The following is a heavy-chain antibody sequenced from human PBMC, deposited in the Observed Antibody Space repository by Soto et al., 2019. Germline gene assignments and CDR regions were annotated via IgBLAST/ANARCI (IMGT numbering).Heavy chain of an antibody. D-gene: IGHD6-13*01. CDR3: AGLAAGTGAFDI. Sequence: EVQLLESGGGLVQPGGSLRLSCAASGFTFSSYAMSWVRQAPGKGLEWVSAISGSGGSTYYADSVKGRFTISRDNSKNTLYRQMNSLRAEDTAVYYCAGLAAGTGAFDIWGQGTMVTVSS. CDR1: GFTFSSYA. J-gene: IGHJ3*02. V-gene: IGHV3-23*01. CDR2: ISGSGGST.